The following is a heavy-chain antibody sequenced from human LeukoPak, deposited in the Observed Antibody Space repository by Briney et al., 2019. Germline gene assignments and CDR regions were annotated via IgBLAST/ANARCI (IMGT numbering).Heavy chain of an antibody. V-gene: IGHV1-58*02. J-gene: IGHJ3*02. CDR2: IVVGSGNT. CDR3: AAICSSTSCEENDAFDI. CDR1: GFTVTSSA. Sequence: SVKVSCKASGFTVTSSAMQWVRQARGQRLEWIGWIVVGSGNTNYAQKFQERVTITRDMSTSTAYMELSSLRSEDTAVYYCAAICSSTSCEENDAFDIWGQGTMVTVSS. D-gene: IGHD2-2*01.